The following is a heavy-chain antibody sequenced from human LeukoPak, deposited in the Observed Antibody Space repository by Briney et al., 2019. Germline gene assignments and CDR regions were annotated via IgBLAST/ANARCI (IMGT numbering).Heavy chain of an antibody. D-gene: IGHD2-15*01. J-gene: IGHJ5*02. CDR3: AKDALRVAATEKGHH. Sequence: ISGIGGTTYYADSVKGRFTISRDNSKNTLYLQMNSLRAEDTAVYYCAKDALRVAATEKGHHWGQGTLVTVSS. CDR2: ISGIGGTT. V-gene: IGHV3-23*01.